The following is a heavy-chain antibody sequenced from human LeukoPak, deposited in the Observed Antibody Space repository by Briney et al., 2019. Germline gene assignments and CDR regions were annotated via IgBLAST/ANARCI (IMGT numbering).Heavy chain of an antibody. CDR3: ARDTGGGYFDY. J-gene: IGHJ4*02. CDR2: IIPIFGTA. D-gene: IGHD1-26*01. Sequence: ASVKVSCKASGGTFSSYAISWVRQAPGQGLEWMGGIIPIFGTANYAQKFQGRVTITADKPTSTAYMELSSLRSEDTAVYYCARDTGGGYFDYWGQGTLVTVSS. CDR1: GGTFSSYA. V-gene: IGHV1-69*06.